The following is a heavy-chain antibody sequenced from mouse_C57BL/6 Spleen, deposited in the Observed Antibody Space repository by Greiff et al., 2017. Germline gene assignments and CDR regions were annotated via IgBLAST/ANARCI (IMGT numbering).Heavy chain of an antibody. V-gene: IGHV5-6*01. CDR3: ASITHYFDY. CDR2: ISSGGSYT. Sequence: EVKLMESGGDLVKPGGSLKLSCAASGFTFSSYGMSWVRQTPDKRLEWVATISSGGSYTYYPDSVKGRFTISRDNAKNTLYLQMSSLKSEDTAMYYCASITHYFDYWGQGTTLTVSS. D-gene: IGHD1-1*01. J-gene: IGHJ2*01. CDR1: GFTFSSYG.